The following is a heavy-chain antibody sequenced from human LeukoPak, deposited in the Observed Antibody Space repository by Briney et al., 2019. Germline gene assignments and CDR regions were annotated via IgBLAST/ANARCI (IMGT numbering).Heavy chain of an antibody. V-gene: IGHV3-72*01. Sequence: GGSLRLSCAASGFTVSSCYMSWVRQAPEKGLEWVGRIRKRTNSYSTEYAASVKGRFTISRDDSKNSLYLQMNSLQTEDTAVYYCANSGSYSPIDYWGQGTLVTVSS. CDR3: ANSGSYSPIDY. J-gene: IGHJ4*02. CDR1: GFTVSSCY. CDR2: IRKRTNSYST. D-gene: IGHD1-26*01.